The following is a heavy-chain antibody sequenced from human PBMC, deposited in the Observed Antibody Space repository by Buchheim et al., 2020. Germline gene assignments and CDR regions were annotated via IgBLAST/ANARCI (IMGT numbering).Heavy chain of an antibody. CDR3: ARDKTVAGTGWFDP. CDR1: GGSISSGGYY. Sequence: QVQLQESGPGLVKPSQTLSLTCTVSGGSISSGGYYWSWIRQHPGKVLEWNGYIYYSGITYYHPSLKSRVPISVDTSKNQFSLKLSSVTAADTAVYYCARDKTVAGTGWFDPWGQGTL. D-gene: IGHD6-19*01. V-gene: IGHV4-31*03. J-gene: IGHJ5*02. CDR2: IYYSGIT.